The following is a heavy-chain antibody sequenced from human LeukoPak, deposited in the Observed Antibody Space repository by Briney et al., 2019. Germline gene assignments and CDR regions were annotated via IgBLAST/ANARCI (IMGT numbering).Heavy chain of an antibody. CDR3: ARSPESGYYDGSGYSFDY. CDR1: GFTFSSYW. D-gene: IGHD3-22*01. Sequence: PGGSLRLSCAASGFTFSSYWMSWVRQAPGKGLEWVANIKQDGSEKYYVDSVKGRFTISRDNAKNSLYLQMNSLRAEDTAVYYCARSPESGYYDGSGYSFDYWGQGTLVTVSS. CDR2: IKQDGSEK. J-gene: IGHJ4*02. V-gene: IGHV3-7*01.